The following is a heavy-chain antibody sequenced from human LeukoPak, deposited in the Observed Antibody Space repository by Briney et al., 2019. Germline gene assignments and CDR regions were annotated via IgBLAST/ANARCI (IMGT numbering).Heavy chain of an antibody. CDR3: ARDLLGETGY. CDR2: INTDGSDT. V-gene: IGHV3-74*01. CDR1: GFIFSSYW. Sequence: GGSLRLSCAASGFIFSSYWLHWVRQAPGKGLVWVSSINTDGSDTAYADSVKGRLTTSRDNAKHTVYLQMNSLRAEDTAVYYCARDLLGETGYWGQGTLVTVSS. D-gene: IGHD3-10*01. J-gene: IGHJ4*02.